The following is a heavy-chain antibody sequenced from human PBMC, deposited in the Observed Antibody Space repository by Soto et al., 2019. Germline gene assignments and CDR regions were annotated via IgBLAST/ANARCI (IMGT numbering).Heavy chain of an antibody. CDR2: INSDGIST. CDR3: ASSTLFFIAAYDAFDI. D-gene: IGHD6-6*01. V-gene: IGHV3-74*01. CDR1: GFTFSSYW. Sequence: EVQLVESGGGLVQPGGSLRLSCAASGFTFSSYWMHWVRQAPGKGLVWVSRINSDGISTSYADSVKGRFTISRDNAKNTLYLQMNSLRAEDTAVYYCASSTLFFIAAYDAFDIWGQGTMVTVSS. J-gene: IGHJ3*02.